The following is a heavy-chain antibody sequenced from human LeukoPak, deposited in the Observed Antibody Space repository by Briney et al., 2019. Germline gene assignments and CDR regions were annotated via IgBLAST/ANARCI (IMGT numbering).Heavy chain of an antibody. CDR1: GYSISGGYY. CDR2: IYHSGST. J-gene: IGHJ4*02. D-gene: IGHD3-3*01. CDR3: ARDSSPLRFFL. Sequence: SETLSLTCAVSGYSISGGYYWGWIRQPPGKGLEWIGTIYHSGSTYYNPSLKSRVTVSVDISKNQFSLNLSSVTAADTAVYYCARDSSPLRFFLWGQGTLVTVSS. V-gene: IGHV4-38-2*02.